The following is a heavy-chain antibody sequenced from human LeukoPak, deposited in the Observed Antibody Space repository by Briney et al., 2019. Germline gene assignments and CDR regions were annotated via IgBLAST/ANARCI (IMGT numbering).Heavy chain of an antibody. D-gene: IGHD1-26*01. CDR3: ARDYSRIVGAPFDP. Sequence: ASVKVSCKASGYTFTGYYMHWVRQAPGQGLEWVGWINPNSGGTNYAQKFQGRVTMTRDTPISTAYMELSRLRSDDTAVYYCARDYSRIVGAPFDPWGQGTLVTVSS. CDR1: GYTFTGYY. CDR2: INPNSGGT. V-gene: IGHV1-2*02. J-gene: IGHJ5*02.